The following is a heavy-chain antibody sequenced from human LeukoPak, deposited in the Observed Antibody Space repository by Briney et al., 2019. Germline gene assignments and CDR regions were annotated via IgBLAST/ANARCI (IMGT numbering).Heavy chain of an antibody. CDR1: GYAFTSYG. Sequence: GASVKVSCKASGYAFTSYGISWVRQTPGQGREWMGGISAYNGNTQYAQKLQGIVNMTTETSTSPVYMELRSLRSDDTAVYYCGRRYYYGSGSYSDYWGQGTLVTVSS. V-gene: IGHV1-18*01. CDR2: ISAYNGNT. J-gene: IGHJ4*02. D-gene: IGHD3-10*01. CDR3: GRRYYYGSGSYSDY.